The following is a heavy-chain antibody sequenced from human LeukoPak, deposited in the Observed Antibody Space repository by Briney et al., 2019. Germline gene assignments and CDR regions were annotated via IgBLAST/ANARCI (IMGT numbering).Heavy chain of an antibody. CDR1: GGFISINY. CDR2: ISYSGST. D-gene: IGHD3-10*01. V-gene: IGHV4-59*08. Sequence: SETLSLTCTVSGGFISINYWSWIRQPPGKGLEWIGNISYSGSTNYNPSPKSRVTISVDTSKNQFSVRLTSVTAADTAVYYCARHASYGPGAFFDYWGQGALVTVSS. CDR3: ARHASYGPGAFFDY. J-gene: IGHJ4*02.